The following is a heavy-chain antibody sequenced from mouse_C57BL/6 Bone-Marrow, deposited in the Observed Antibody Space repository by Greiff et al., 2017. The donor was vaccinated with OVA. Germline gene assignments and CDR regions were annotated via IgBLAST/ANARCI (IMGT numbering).Heavy chain of an antibody. Sequence: QVQLQQPGAELARPGASVKLSCKASGYTFTSYGISWVKQRTGQGLEWIGEIYPRSGNTYYNEKFKGKATLTADKSSSTAYMELRSLTSEDAAVYFCARYYRDYFDYWGQGTTLTVSS. D-gene: IGHD2-12*01. CDR3: ARYYRDYFDY. CDR2: IYPRSGNT. CDR1: GYTFTSYG. J-gene: IGHJ2*01. V-gene: IGHV1-81*01.